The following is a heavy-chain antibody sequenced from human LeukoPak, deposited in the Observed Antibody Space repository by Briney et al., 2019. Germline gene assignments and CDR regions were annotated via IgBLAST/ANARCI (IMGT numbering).Heavy chain of an antibody. D-gene: IGHD2-8*01. V-gene: IGHV1-69*01. CDR2: IIPIFGTP. Sequence: SVKVSCKASGGTFSSYAISWVRQAPGQGLEWMGGIIPIFGTPNYAQKFQGRVTITADESTSTAYMELSSLRSEDTAVYYCARGTLYYGAFDIWGQGTMVTVSS. J-gene: IGHJ3*02. CDR3: ARGTLYYGAFDI. CDR1: GGTFSSYA.